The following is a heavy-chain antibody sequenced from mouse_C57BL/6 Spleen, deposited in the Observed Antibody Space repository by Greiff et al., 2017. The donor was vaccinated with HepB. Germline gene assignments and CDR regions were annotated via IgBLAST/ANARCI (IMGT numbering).Heavy chain of an antibody. Sequence: QVQLQQPGAELVRPGSSVKLSCKASGYTFTSYWMHWVKQRPIQGLEWIGNIDPSDSETHYNQKFKDKATLTVDKSSSTAYMQLSSLTSEDSAVYYCARSGEEGIYYDYDDWYFDVWGTGTTVTVSS. V-gene: IGHV1-52*01. D-gene: IGHD2-4*01. CDR1: GYTFTSYW. CDR3: ARSGEEGIYYDYDDWYFDV. CDR2: IDPSDSET. J-gene: IGHJ1*03.